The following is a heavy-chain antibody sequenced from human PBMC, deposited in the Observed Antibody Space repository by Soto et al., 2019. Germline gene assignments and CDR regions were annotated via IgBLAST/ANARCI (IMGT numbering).Heavy chain of an antibody. J-gene: IGHJ4*02. CDR3: TTVFEY. CDR1: GFTLTNYW. V-gene: IGHV3-74*01. CDR2: IDGVGAGT. Sequence: EVQLVQSGGGSVQPGGSLRLSCAASGFTLTNYWMHWVRQVPGKGLVWVSRIDGVGAGTSYSDSVRGRFTISRDNAENMLYLQMNSLRAEDTAVYYCTTVFEYWGKGTLVTVSS.